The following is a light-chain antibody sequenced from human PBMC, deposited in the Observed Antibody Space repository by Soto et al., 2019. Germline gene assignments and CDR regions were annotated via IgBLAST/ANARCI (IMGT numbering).Light chain of an antibody. Sequence: QSVVTQAPSASGTPGQSVTISCSGSSSNIGRNFVYWYHQFPGTAPKLLIYRNNQRPSGVRDRFSGSKSGTSAPLAISGLRSEDEADYYCAVWDDSLSSWVFGGGTKLTVL. V-gene: IGLV1-47*01. CDR1: SSNIGRNF. CDR3: AVWDDSLSSWV. CDR2: RNN. J-gene: IGLJ3*02.